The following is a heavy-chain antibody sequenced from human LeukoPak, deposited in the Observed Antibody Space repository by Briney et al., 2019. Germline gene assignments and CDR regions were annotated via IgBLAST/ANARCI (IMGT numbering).Heavy chain of an antibody. Sequence: MSSETLSLTCTVSGGSISGSSYYWAWIRQPPGKGLEWIGSGFYSGSAYYNPSLKSRVTISVDTSKNQFSLKLSSVTAADTAVYYCARGSGGELSRHFDYWGQGTLVTVSS. CDR1: GGSISGSSYY. CDR2: GFYSGSA. D-gene: IGHD3-16*02. J-gene: IGHJ4*02. V-gene: IGHV4-39*07. CDR3: ARGSGGELSRHFDY.